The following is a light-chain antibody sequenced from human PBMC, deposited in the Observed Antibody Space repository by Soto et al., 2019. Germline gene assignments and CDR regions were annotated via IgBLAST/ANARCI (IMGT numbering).Light chain of an antibody. CDR2: KAS. J-gene: IGKJ1*01. V-gene: IGKV1-5*03. Sequence: DIQMTQSPSTLSGSVGDRVTITCRASQTISSWLAWYQQKPGKAPKLLIYKASTLKSGVPSRFSGSGSGTELTLTISSLQPDDFATYECQHYNSYSEAFCQGTKVELK. CDR3: QHYNSYSEA. CDR1: QTISSW.